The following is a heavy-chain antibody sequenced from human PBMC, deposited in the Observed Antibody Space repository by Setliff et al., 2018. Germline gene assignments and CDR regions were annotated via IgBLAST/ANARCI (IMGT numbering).Heavy chain of an antibody. V-gene: IGHV4-34*01. CDR2: IHHSGYT. D-gene: IGHD3-16*02. J-gene: IGHJ5*02. Sequence: PSETLSLTCAVYGGSFSGYYWSWIRQPPGKGLEWIGQIHHSGYTNYNPSLKSRVTMSIDTSRNRFSLKLSSVTAADTAVYYCARGVSTLYSSDWFDPWGQGTLVTVSS. CDR3: ARGVSTLYSSDWFDP. CDR1: GGSFSGYY.